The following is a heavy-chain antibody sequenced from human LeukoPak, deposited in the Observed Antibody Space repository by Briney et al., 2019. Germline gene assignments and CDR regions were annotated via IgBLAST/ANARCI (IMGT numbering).Heavy chain of an antibody. V-gene: IGHV3-7*02. D-gene: IGHD3-10*01. CDR1: GFTFSNYW. Sequence: GGSLRLSCAASGFTFSNYWMSWVRQAPGKGLEWVANIGEDGSEKYYVDSVKGRFTISRDNAKNSLYLQMNSLRAEDTAVYYCARTIRGYWGQGTLVTVSS. CDR3: ARTIRGY. CDR2: IGEDGSEK. J-gene: IGHJ4*02.